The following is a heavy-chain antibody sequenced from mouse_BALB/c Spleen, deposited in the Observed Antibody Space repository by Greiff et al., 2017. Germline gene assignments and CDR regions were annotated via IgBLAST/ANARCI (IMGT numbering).Heavy chain of an antibody. Sequence: EVQLQQSGAELVKPGASVKLSCTASGFNIKDTYMHWVKQRPEQGLEWIGRIDPANGNTKYDPKFQGKATITADTSSNTAYLQLSSLTSEDTAVYYCGHYYSSRYAMDYWGQGTSVTVSS. D-gene: IGHD1-1*01. CDR2: IDPANGNT. CDR1: GFNIKDTY. CDR3: GHYYSSRYAMDY. J-gene: IGHJ4*01. V-gene: IGHV14-3*02.